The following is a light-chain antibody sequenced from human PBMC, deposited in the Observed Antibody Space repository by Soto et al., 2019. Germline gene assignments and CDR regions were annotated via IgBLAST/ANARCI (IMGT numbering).Light chain of an antibody. CDR1: QSISGY. CDR3: QQSYSTPWT. J-gene: IGKJ1*01. V-gene: IGKV1-39*01. Sequence: DIQMTQSPSSLSGSAGDRVTITCRASQSISGYLNWYQQKPGKAPKVLMYGTFILQTGVSSRFSGSGSGTDFTLTINSLQPEDFATYYCQQSYSTPWTFGQGTKVEIK. CDR2: GTF.